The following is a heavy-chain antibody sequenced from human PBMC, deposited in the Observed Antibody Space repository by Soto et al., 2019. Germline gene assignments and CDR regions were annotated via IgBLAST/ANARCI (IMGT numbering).Heavy chain of an antibody. J-gene: IGHJ3*02. CDR1: GFIFSDHY. V-gene: IGHV3-72*01. CDR2: SRDKTKTYTT. Sequence: EVQLVESGGGLVQPGGSLRLSCAVSGFIFSDHYMDWVRQAPGKGLEWVGRSRDKTKTYTTDYAASVKGRFTISRDASKNSLSLQMNSLKTEDTAVYYCVRGYYDSSGSFASALDIWGQGTMVTVSS. D-gene: IGHD3-22*01. CDR3: VRGYYDSSGSFASALDI.